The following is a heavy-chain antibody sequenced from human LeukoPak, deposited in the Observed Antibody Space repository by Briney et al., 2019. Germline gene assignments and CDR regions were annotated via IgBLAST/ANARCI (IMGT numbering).Heavy chain of an antibody. CDR3: ARDQDALRVVVVIDY. D-gene: IGHD3-22*01. CDR2: ISAYNGNT. J-gene: IGHJ4*02. CDR1: GYTFTSYG. Sequence: GASVKVSCKASGYTFTSYGISGGRQAPGQGLEWMGWISAYNGNTNYAQKLQVRVTMTTDTSTSTAYMELRSLRSDDTAVYYCARDQDALRVVVVIDYWGQGTLVTVSS. V-gene: IGHV1-18*01.